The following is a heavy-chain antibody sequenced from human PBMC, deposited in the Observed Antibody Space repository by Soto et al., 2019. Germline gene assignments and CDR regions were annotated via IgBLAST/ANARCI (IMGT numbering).Heavy chain of an antibody. CDR3: TTEVEMATSGSDY. V-gene: IGHV3-15*01. CDR1: GFTFSNAW. D-gene: IGHD5-12*01. J-gene: IGHJ4*02. Sequence: GGSLRLSCAASGFTFSNAWMSWVRQAPGKGLEWVGRIKSKTDGGTTDYAAPVKGRFTISRDDSKNTLYLQMNSLKTEDTAVYYCTTEVEMATSGSDYWGQGTLVTVSS. CDR2: IKSKTDGGTT.